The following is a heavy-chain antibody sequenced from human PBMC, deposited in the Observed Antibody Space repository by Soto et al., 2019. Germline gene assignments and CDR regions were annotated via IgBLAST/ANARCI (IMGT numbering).Heavy chain of an antibody. CDR1: GGTFSRFS. V-gene: IGHV1-69*17. CDR2: VIPIFDII. D-gene: IGHD4-17*01. CDR3: AREGGTTVITKFDY. Sequence: QVQLVQSEADVKKPGSSVKVSCKSSGGTFSRFSINWVRQAPGRGLEWMGGVIPIFDIINYAEKFQGRVTITADKSTKTAYMELSSLTSEDTAVYYCAREGGTTVITKFDYWGQGTLVIVSS. J-gene: IGHJ4*02.